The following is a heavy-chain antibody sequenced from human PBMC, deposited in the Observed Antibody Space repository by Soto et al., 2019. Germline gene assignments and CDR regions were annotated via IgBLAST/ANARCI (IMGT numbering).Heavy chain of an antibody. D-gene: IGHD6-13*01. CDR3: ARVLAAAGTGWFDP. Sequence: SVKVSCKASGGTFSSYAISWVRQAPGQGLEWMGGIIPIFGTANYAQKFQGRVTITADESTSTAYMELSSLRSEDTAVYYCARVLAAAGTGWFDPWGQGXLVTVYS. V-gene: IGHV1-69*13. CDR2: IIPIFGTA. CDR1: GGTFSSYA. J-gene: IGHJ5*02.